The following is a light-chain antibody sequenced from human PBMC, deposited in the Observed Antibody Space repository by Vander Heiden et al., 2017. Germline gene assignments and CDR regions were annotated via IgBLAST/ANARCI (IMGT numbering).Light chain of an antibody. CDR1: NIGSKS. J-gene: IGLJ1*01. CDR3: QVWDSTSDHRFV. V-gene: IGLV3-21*03. CDR2: GDS. Sequence: SYVLTQPPSVSVAPGKTARITCGGNNIGSKSVHWYQQKSGQAPVLVVYGDSDRPSGIPERFSGSNSGNTATLTISRVEAGDEADYYCQVWDSTSDHRFVFGTGTKVTVL.